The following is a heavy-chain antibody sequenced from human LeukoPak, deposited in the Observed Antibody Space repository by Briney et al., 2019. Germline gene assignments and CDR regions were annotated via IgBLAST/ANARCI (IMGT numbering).Heavy chain of an antibody. J-gene: IGHJ6*02. Sequence: ASVKVSCKASGYTFTGYYMHWVRQAPGQGLEWMAWINPNSGGTNYAQKFQGRVTMTRDTSISTAYMELSRLRSDDTAVYYCPRGSGVVVPAASYYGMDVWGQGTTVTVFS. CDR1: GYTFTGYY. CDR2: INPNSGGT. CDR3: PRGSGVVVPAASYYGMDV. D-gene: IGHD2-2*01. V-gene: IGHV1-2*02.